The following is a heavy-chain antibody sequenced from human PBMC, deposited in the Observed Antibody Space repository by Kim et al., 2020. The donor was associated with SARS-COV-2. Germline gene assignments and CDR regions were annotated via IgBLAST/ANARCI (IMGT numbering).Heavy chain of an antibody. D-gene: IGHD1-26*01. V-gene: IGHV1-3*01. J-gene: IGHJ2*01. Sequence: ASVKVSCKASGYTFTSYAMHWVRQAPGQRLEWMGWINAGNGNTKYSQKFQGRVTITRDTSASTAYMELSSLRSEDTAVYYCARGSPYSGSYYSNWYFDLWGRGTLVTVSS. CDR3: ARGSPYSGSYYSNWYFDL. CDR1: GYTFTSYA. CDR2: INAGNGNT.